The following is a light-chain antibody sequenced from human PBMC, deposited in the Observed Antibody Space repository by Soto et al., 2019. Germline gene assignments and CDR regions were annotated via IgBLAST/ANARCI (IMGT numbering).Light chain of an antibody. Sequence: DIQLTQSPSTLSASVGDIVTITCRASQSITNWLAWYQQKPGKAPKVLIHMASSLKSGVPSRFSGSGSGTDFTLTISSLQPEDFATYYCQQSYSTTTFGQGTKVDIK. V-gene: IGKV1-5*03. J-gene: IGKJ1*01. CDR2: MAS. CDR3: QQSYSTTT. CDR1: QSITNW.